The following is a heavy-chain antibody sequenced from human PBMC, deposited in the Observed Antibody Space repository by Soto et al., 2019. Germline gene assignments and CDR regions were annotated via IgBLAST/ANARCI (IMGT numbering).Heavy chain of an antibody. V-gene: IGHV2-26*01. J-gene: IGHJ5*02. CDR3: ARRHLAVAVSPWFDP. Sequence: QVTLKESGPVLVKPTETLTLRCTASGLSITDSEMGVSWIRQPPGRPPQGLAHIGSSGEKSYRTFLKSRPAISKDTSKSQIVLTMTNMDPADTATYYCARRHLAVAVSPWFDPWGQGIPVTVSS. CDR2: IGSSGEK. D-gene: IGHD6-19*01. CDR1: GLSITDSEMG.